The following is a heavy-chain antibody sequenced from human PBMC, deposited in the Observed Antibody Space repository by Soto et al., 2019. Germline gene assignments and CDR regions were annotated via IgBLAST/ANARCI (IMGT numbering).Heavy chain of an antibody. D-gene: IGHD5-12*01. V-gene: IGHV4-31*03. CDR3: ARYTVDIVAPDYFDY. CDR2: IYYSGST. J-gene: IGHJ4*02. Sequence: SETLSLTCTVSGGSISSGGYYWSWIRQHPGKGLEWIGYIYYSGSTYYNPSLKSRVTISVDTSKNQFSLKLSSVTAADTAVYYCARYTVDIVAPDYFDYWGQGTLVTVSS. CDR1: GGSISSGGYY.